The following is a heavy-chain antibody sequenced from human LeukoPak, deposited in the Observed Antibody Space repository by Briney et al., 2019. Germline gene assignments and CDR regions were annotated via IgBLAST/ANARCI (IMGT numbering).Heavy chain of an antibody. Sequence: PSETLSLTCAVYGGSFSGYYWSWIRQSPGKGLEWIGEINHSGSTNYNPSPKSRVTISVDTSKNQFSLKLSSVTAADTAVYYCARVRRDGYNRSYWYFDLWGRGTLVTVSS. CDR2: INHSGST. D-gene: IGHD5-24*01. J-gene: IGHJ2*01. V-gene: IGHV4-34*01. CDR3: ARVRRDGYNRSYWYFDL. CDR1: GGSFSGYY.